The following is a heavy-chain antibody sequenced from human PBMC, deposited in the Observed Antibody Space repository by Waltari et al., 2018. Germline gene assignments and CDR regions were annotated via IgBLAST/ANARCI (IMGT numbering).Heavy chain of an antibody. Sequence: EVQLVECGGHLIQPGGSLRVSCGAAGFNVSSYYMNWVRQAPGKGLEWVSILYHAGNTYYADSVKGRFTFSRDNSKNTLYLQMNSLGAEDTAVYYCARGNTKYGMDVWGPGTTVTVSS. CDR3: ARGNTKYGMDV. D-gene: IGHD2-8*01. V-gene: IGHV3-53*01. J-gene: IGHJ6*02. CDR2: LYHAGNT. CDR1: GFNVSSYY.